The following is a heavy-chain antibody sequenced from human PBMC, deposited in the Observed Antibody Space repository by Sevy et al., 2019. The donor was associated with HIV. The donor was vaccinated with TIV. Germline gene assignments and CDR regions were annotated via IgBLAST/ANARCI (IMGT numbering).Heavy chain of an antibody. Sequence: GGSLRLSCAASGFTFSSYWMSWVRQAPGKGLEWMANIKQDGSEKYYVDSVKGRFTIFRDNAKNLLYLQMNSLRAEDMAVYYWSRGGSYHYEAYYWGQGTLVTVSS. CDR1: GFTFSSYW. D-gene: IGHD1-26*01. J-gene: IGHJ4*02. CDR3: SRGGSYHYEAYY. CDR2: IKQDGSEK. V-gene: IGHV3-7*01.